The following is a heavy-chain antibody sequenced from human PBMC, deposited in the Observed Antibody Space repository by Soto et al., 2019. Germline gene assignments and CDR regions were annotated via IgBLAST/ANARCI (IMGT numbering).Heavy chain of an antibody. V-gene: IGHV3-53*01. CDR3: ASRAAAGYYYGMDV. J-gene: IGHJ6*02. D-gene: IGHD6-25*01. Sequence: WWSLRLSCAASVFTVITNYMAWFRQAPGKGLEWVSIIYTGGSTYYADSVQGRFTISRDKSKNTLYLQMNSLRAEDTAVYYCASRAAAGYYYGMDVWGQGTTVTVSS. CDR1: VFTVITNY. CDR2: IYTGGST.